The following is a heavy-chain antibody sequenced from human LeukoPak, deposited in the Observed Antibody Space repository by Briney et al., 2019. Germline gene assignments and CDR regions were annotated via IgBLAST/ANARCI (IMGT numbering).Heavy chain of an antibody. Sequence: GGSLRLSCAASGFTFSSYGMSWVRQAPGKGLEWVSAISGSGGSTYYADSVKGRFTISRDNSKNTLYLQMNSLRAEDTAVYYCAKEPLMDSSGYYYWNYFDYWGQGTLVTVSS. CDR2: ISGSGGST. D-gene: IGHD3-22*01. J-gene: IGHJ4*02. CDR1: GFTFSSYG. CDR3: AKEPLMDSSGYYYWNYFDY. V-gene: IGHV3-23*01.